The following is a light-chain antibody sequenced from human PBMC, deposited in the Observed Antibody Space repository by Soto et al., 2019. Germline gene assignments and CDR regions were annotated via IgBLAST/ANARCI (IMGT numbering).Light chain of an antibody. J-gene: IGKJ4*01. CDR2: AAS. CDR3: QQYNTFLT. Sequence: DIQMTQSRSSLSASVGDRVTITCRASQGISNYLAWYQQKPGEVPKLLIYAASTLQSGVPSRFSGSGSGTDFTLTISGLQPDDSATYYCQQYNTFLTFGGGTKVDIK. CDR1: QGISNY. V-gene: IGKV1-27*01.